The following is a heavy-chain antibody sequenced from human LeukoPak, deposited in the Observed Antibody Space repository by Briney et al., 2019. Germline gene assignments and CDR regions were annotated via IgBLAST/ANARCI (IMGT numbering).Heavy chain of an antibody. Sequence: GGSLRLSCAASGFTFSSYAMHWVRQAPGKGLEWVAVISYDGSNKYYADSVEGRFTISRDNSKNTLYLQMNSLRAEDTAVYYCARDVYDSSGYYFDYWGQGTLVTVSS. CDR1: GFTFSSYA. V-gene: IGHV3-30-3*01. CDR2: ISYDGSNK. CDR3: ARDVYDSSGYYFDY. J-gene: IGHJ4*02. D-gene: IGHD3-22*01.